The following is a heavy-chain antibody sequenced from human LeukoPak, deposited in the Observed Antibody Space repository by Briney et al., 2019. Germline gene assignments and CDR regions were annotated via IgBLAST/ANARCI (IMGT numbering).Heavy chain of an antibody. J-gene: IGHJ3*02. CDR2: LYPVDSDA. CDR1: GYTFTNYW. D-gene: IGHD6-19*01. V-gene: IGHV5-51*01. CDR3: ARQRSGWATDAFDI. Sequence: RGESLKISCKGSGYTFTNYWIGWVRQMPGKGLEWMGILYPVDSDARYSPSFQGQVTISADKTISTAYLQWRSLKAADTAMYYCARQRSGWATDAFDIWGQGTVVTVS.